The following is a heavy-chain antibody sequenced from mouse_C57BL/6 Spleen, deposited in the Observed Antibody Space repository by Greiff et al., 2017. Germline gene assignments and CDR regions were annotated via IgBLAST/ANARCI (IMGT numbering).Heavy chain of an antibody. Sequence: VQLQQSGPELVKPGASVKISCKASGYTFTDYYMNWVKQSHGKSLEWIGDINPNNGGTSYNQKFKGKATLTVDKSSSTAYMELRSLTSEDSAVYYCAYSNYEDYYAMDYWGQGTSVTVSS. V-gene: IGHV1-26*01. CDR3: AYSNYEDYYAMDY. CDR1: GYTFTDYY. CDR2: INPNNGGT. J-gene: IGHJ4*01. D-gene: IGHD2-5*01.